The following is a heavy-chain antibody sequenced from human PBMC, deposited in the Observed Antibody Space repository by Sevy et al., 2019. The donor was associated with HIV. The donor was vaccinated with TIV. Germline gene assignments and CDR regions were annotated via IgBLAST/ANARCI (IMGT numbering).Heavy chain of an antibody. CDR3: ARDTSDFWSGYYRNYYYGMDV. CDR2: IKQDGSEK. Sequence: GGSLRLSCAASGFTFSSYWMSWVRQAPGKGLEWVANIKQDGSEKYYVDSVKGGFTISIDNAKNSLYLQMNSLRAEDTAVYYCARDTSDFWSGYYRNYYYGMDVWGQGTTVTVSS. V-gene: IGHV3-7*03. CDR1: GFTFSSYW. J-gene: IGHJ6*02. D-gene: IGHD3-3*01.